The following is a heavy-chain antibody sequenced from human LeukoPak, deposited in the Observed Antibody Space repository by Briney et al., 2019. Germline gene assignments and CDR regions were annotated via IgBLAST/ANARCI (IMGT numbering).Heavy chain of an antibody. CDR1: GYTFTGYY. V-gene: IGHV1-2*02. CDR2: INPNSGGT. CDR3: ARGGRYFDVVGPFDP. D-gene: IGHD3-9*01. J-gene: IGHJ5*02. Sequence: ASVKVSCKASGYTFTGYYMHWVRQAPGQGLEWMGWINPNSGGTNYAQKFQGRVTMTRDTSISTAYMELSRLRSEDTAVYYCARGGRYFDVVGPFDPWGQGTLVTVSS.